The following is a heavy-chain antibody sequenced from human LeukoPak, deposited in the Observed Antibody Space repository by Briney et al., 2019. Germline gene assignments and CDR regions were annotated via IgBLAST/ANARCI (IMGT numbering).Heavy chain of an antibody. CDR1: GFTFSSYA. V-gene: IGHV3-23*01. CDR3: AKATGYNYYFGMDV. Sequence: GGSLRLSCAASGFTFSSYAMNWVRQAPGKGLEWVSGISGGVGDTYYADSVKGRFTVSRDNSKNTLFLQMSSLRAEDTAVYYCAKATGYNYYFGMDVWGQGTTATVSS. CDR2: ISGGVGDT. D-gene: IGHD7-27*01. J-gene: IGHJ6*02.